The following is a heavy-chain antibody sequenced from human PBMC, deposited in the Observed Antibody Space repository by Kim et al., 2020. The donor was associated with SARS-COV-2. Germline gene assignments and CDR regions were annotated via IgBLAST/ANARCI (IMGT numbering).Heavy chain of an antibody. D-gene: IGHD7-27*01. J-gene: IGHJ4*02. CDR1: GYSISSGYY. CDR3: ARYRTGGVFDY. CDR2: IYHSGST. Sequence: SETLSLTCTVSGYSISSGYYWGWIRQPPGKGLEWIGSIYHSGSTYYNPSLKSRVTISVDTSKNQLSLKLSSVTAADTAVYYCARYRTGGVFDYWGQGTLV. V-gene: IGHV4-38-2*02.